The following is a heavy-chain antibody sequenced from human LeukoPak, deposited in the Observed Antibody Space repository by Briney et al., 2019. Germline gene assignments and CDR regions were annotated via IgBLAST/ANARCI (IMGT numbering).Heavy chain of an antibody. Sequence: GGSLRLSCTASGFTLGSHDMHGVRPTTGEGLECGAAIASGFQTFYAGSVKGRFTASRADAKHSLYLQMNSLRAGDTAVYYCVREARGYHYTYFDYWGQGTLVTVSS. CDR3: VREARGYHYTYFDY. V-gene: IGHV3-13*01. J-gene: IGHJ4*02. CDR1: GFTLGSHD. CDR2: IASGFQT. D-gene: IGHD5-18*01.